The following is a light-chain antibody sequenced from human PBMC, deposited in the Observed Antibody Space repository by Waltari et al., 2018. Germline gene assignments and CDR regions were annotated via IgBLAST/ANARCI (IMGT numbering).Light chain of an antibody. CDR2: EAS. CDR1: QSVSSY. Sequence: EIVLTQSPATLSLSPGERATLSCRASQSVSSYLAWYQQKPGQAPRLLIDEASNRATGIPARFSGSGSGTDFTLTISSLEPEDFAVYYCQQRSNWPPGLTFGGGTKVEIK. J-gene: IGKJ4*01. V-gene: IGKV3-11*01. CDR3: QQRSNWPPGLT.